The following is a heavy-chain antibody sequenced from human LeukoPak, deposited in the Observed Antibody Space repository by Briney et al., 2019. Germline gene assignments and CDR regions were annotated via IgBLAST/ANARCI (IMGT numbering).Heavy chain of an antibody. V-gene: IGHV1-69*05. CDR1: GGTFSSYA. CDR3: ARGEYYYDSSGHGD. CDR2: IIPIFGTA. J-gene: IGHJ4*02. D-gene: IGHD3-22*01. Sequence: ASVKVSCKASGGTFSSYAISWVRQAPGRGLEWMGRIIPIFGTANYAQKFQGRVTITTDESTSTAYMELSSLRSEDTAVYYCARGEYYYDSSGHGDWGQGTLDTVSS.